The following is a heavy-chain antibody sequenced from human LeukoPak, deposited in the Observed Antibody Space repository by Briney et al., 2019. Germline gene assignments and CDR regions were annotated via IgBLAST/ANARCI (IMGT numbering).Heavy chain of an antibody. D-gene: IGHD1-14*01. CDR1: GFTINRYA. J-gene: IGHJ4*02. CDR2: IGGGGENT. CDR3: AKVLTGSQDY. Sequence: PGGSLRLSCAASGFTINRYALSWVRQAPGKGLEWVSTIGGGGENTYYADSVKGRFTISRDSSKNTVYLHMKSLRAEDTAVYFCAKVLTGSQDYWGQGTLVTVTS. V-gene: IGHV3-23*01.